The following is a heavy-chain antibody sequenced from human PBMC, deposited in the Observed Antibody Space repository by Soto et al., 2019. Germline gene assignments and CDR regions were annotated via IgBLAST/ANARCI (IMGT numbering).Heavy chain of an antibody. CDR3: ARGRRGYYDSSGYYYVVVRYYGMDV. CDR1: GGSFSGYY. V-gene: IGHV4-34*01. J-gene: IGHJ6*02. Sequence: QVQLQQWGAGLLKPSETLSLTCAVYGGSFSGYYWSWIRQPPGKGLEWLGEINDSGRTNYNPSLKCRVTRSVDTSKNQFSLKLSSVTAADTAVYYCARGRRGYYDSSGYYYVVVRYYGMDVWGQGTTVTVSS. CDR2: INDSGRT. D-gene: IGHD3-22*01.